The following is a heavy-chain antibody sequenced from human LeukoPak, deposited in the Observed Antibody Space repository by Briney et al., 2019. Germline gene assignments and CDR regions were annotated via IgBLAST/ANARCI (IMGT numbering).Heavy chain of an antibody. D-gene: IGHD5-24*01. CDR3: ARDRKRWLQLAYYYYMDV. CDR1: GYTFTSYG. V-gene: IGHV1-18*01. CDR2: ISAYNGNT. Sequence: ASVKVSCKASGYTFTSYGISWVRQAPGQGLEWMGWISAYNGNTNYAQKLQGRVTMTRDMSTSTVYMELSSLRSEDTAVYYCARDRKRWLQLAYYYYMDVWGKGTTVTVSS. J-gene: IGHJ6*03.